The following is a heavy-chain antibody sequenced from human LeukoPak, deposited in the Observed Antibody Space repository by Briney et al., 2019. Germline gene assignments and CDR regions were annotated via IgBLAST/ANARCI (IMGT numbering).Heavy chain of an antibody. D-gene: IGHD3-16*01. Sequence: SETLSLTCIVSDGSISKAVYSWGRIRQPPGKGLEWIGTIYYGGSAARNASLKSRVTISVDKSRNQFSLNLSSVTAADTAIYYCARQGIGVFDSWGQGILVTVSS. J-gene: IGHJ4*02. V-gene: IGHV4-39*01. CDR3: ARQGIGVFDS. CDR2: IYYGGSA. CDR1: DGSISKAVYS.